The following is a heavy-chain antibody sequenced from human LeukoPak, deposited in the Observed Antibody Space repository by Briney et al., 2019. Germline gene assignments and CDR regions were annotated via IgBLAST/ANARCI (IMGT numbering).Heavy chain of an antibody. V-gene: IGHV4-31*03. D-gene: IGHD2/OR15-2a*01. CDR1: GGSISSGGYY. CDR3: ARARDFLWFDP. Sequence: SETLSLTCTVSGGSISSGGYYWSWIRQHPGKGLEWIGYIYYSGSTYYNPSLKSRVTISVDTSKNQFSLKLSSVTAAGTAVYYCARARDFLWFDPWGQGTLVTVSS. CDR2: IYYSGST. J-gene: IGHJ5*02.